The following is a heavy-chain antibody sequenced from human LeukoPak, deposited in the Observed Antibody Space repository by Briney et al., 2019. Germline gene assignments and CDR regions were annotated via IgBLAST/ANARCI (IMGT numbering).Heavy chain of an antibody. CDR3: ASTADAIVVVPAY. CDR2: IIPILGIA. J-gene: IGHJ4*02. D-gene: IGHD2-2*01. CDR1: GGTFSSYT. Sequence: SVKVSCKASGGTFSSYTISWVRQAPGQGLEWMGRIIPILGIANYAQKFQGRVTITADKSTSTAYMELNSLRSEDTAVYYCASTADAIVVVPAYWGQGTLVTVSS. V-gene: IGHV1-69*02.